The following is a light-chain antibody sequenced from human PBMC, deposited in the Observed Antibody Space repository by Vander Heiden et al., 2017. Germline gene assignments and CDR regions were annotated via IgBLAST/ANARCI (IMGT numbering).Light chain of an antibody. Sequence: EIPLTLSPRTLSLSPGERATLSCRASQRVSSSYLAWYQQKPGQAPRLLIYGASSRATGIPDRFSGSGSGTDFTLTISRLEPEDFAVYYCQQDGSSPRTFGPGTKVDIK. CDR2: GAS. J-gene: IGKJ3*01. CDR1: QRVSSSY. V-gene: IGKV3-20*01. CDR3: QQDGSSPRT.